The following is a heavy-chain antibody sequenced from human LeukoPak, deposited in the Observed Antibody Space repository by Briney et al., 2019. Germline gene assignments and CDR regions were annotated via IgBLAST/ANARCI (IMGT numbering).Heavy chain of an antibody. CDR1: GFTFSSYG. D-gene: IGHD3-3*01. J-gene: IGHJ4*02. V-gene: IGHV3-30*02. Sequence: GGSVRLSCAASGFTFSSYGMHWVRQAPGKGLEWVAFIRNDGSNKYYADSVKGRFTISRDNSKNTLYLQMNSLRAEDTAVYYCAKDEFLEWLLDDQGGLFDYWGQGTLVTVSS. CDR2: IRNDGSNK. CDR3: AKDEFLEWLLDDQGGLFDY.